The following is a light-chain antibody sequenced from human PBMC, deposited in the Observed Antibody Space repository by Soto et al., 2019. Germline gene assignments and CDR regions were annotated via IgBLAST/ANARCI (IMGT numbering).Light chain of an antibody. Sequence: EVVLTQSPGTLSLFPGERATLSCRASQSVSSSYLACYQQKPGQAPRLLIYGASSRATGIPDRFSGSGPGTDFTLTISILEPEDFAVYYCQQYGSSTWTFGQGTKVDI. CDR1: QSVSSSY. J-gene: IGKJ1*01. CDR2: GAS. CDR3: QQYGSSTWT. V-gene: IGKV3-20*01.